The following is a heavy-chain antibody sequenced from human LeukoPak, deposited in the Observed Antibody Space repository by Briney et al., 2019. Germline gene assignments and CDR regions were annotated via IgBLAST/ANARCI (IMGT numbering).Heavy chain of an antibody. Sequence: GGSLRLSCAASGFTFSDYYMDWVRQAPGKGLEWVGRSRNKANSYTTEYAASVKGRFTISRDNSKNSLFLQMNSLKTEDTAVYYCTSLVVPPTTYHFDMDVWGQGTTVTVSS. CDR1: GFTFSDYY. V-gene: IGHV3-72*01. D-gene: IGHD2-2*01. CDR2: SRNKANSYTT. CDR3: TSLVVPPTTYHFDMDV. J-gene: IGHJ6*02.